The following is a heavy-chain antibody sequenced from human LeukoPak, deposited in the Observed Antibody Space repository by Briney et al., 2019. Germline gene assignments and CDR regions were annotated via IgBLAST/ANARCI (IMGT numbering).Heavy chain of an antibody. V-gene: IGHV1-46*01. CDR3: ATRINVIRGVIMNNAEYFHH. Sequence: ASVKVSCKASGYTFTNYYMHWVRQAPGQGLEWMGVIIPSGGRTGYAQKVQGRVTITADESTTTAYMELSSLTSDDTAMYYCATRINVIRGVIMNNAEYFHHWGQGTLVTVSS. J-gene: IGHJ1*01. D-gene: IGHD3-10*01. CDR1: GYTFTNYY. CDR2: IIPSGGRT.